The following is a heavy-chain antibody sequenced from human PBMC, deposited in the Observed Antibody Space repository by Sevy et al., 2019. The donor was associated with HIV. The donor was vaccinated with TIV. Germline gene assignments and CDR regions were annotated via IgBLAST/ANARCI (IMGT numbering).Heavy chain of an antibody. CDR1: GFTFSTYW. CDR3: AREGYYGNYYYYMDV. D-gene: IGHD3-3*01. J-gene: IGHJ6*03. CDR2: IKQDGSEK. Sequence: GGSLRLSCAASGFTFSTYWMSWVRQAPGKGLEWVANIKQDGSEKYYVDSVKGRCTISRDNAKNSLYLQMNSLRAEDTAVYYCAREGYYGNYYYYMDVWGKGTTVTVSS. V-gene: IGHV3-7*03.